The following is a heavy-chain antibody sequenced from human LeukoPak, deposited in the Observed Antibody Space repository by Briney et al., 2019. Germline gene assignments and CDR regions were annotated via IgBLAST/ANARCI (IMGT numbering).Heavy chain of an antibody. J-gene: IGHJ4*02. D-gene: IGHD3-22*01. Sequence: GGSLRLSCAASGFTFSSYWMSWVRQAPGKGLERVSYISSSSSTIYYADSVKGRFTISRDNAKNSLYLQMNSLRDEDTAVYYCARGWGYYYDSSGYSDYWGQGTLVTVSS. CDR1: GFTFSSYW. CDR3: ARGWGYYYDSSGYSDY. CDR2: ISSSSSTI. V-gene: IGHV3-48*02.